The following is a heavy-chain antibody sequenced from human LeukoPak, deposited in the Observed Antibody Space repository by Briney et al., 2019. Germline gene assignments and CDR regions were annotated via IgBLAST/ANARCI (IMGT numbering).Heavy chain of an antibody. CDR3: ARQSGSPDY. V-gene: IGHV3-23*01. J-gene: IGHJ4*02. CDR2: ISSSGGST. CDR1: GFTFSTYA. Sequence: GGSLRLSCAASGFTFSTYAMSWVRQAPGKGLEWVSEISSSGGSTDYADSVKGRFTLYRDNSKNTLYLQMNSLRAEDTAVYYCARQSGSPDYWGQGTLVTVSS. D-gene: IGHD1-26*01.